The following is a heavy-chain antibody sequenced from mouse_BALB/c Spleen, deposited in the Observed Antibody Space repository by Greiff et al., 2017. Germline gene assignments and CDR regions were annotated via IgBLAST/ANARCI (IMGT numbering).Heavy chain of an antibody. CDR1: GYTFSSYW. V-gene: IGHV1-9*01. Sequence: QVQLKESGAELMKPGASVKISCKATGYTFSSYWIEWVKQRPGHGLEWIGEILPGSGSTNYNEKFKGKATFTADTSSNTAYMQLSSLTSEDSAVYYCARGDDYDEYYNAMDYWGQGTSVTVSS. J-gene: IGHJ4*01. CDR3: ARGDDYDEYYNAMDY. D-gene: IGHD2-4*01. CDR2: ILPGSGST.